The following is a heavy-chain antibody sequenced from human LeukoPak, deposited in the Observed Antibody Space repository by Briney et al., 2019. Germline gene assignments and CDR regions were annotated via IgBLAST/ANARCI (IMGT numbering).Heavy chain of an antibody. CDR1: GYTFTSYA. CDR3: ARVHPSGSYYWGPFD. D-gene: IGHD1-26*01. J-gene: IGHJ4*02. Sequence: GASVKVSCKASGYTFTSYAMHWVRQAPGQRLEWMGWINAGNGNTKYSQKFQGRVTITRDTSASTAYMELSSLRSEDTAVYYCARVHPSGSYYWGPFDWGQGTLVTVSS. V-gene: IGHV1-3*01. CDR2: INAGNGNT.